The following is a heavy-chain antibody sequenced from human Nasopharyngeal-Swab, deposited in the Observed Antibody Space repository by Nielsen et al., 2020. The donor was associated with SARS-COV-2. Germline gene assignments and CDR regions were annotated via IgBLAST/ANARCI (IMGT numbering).Heavy chain of an antibody. D-gene: IGHD2-2*03. CDR2: IIPIFGTA. CDR3: ARDPGYCSSTSCQRLRYYYGMDV. V-gene: IGHV1-69*06. Sequence: SVKVSCKASGGTFSSYAISWVRQAPGQGLEWMGGIIPIFGTANYAQKFQGRVTITADKSTSTAYMELSSLRSEDTAVYYCARDPGYCSSTSCQRLRYYYGMDVWGQGTTVTVSS. J-gene: IGHJ6*02. CDR1: GGTFSSYA.